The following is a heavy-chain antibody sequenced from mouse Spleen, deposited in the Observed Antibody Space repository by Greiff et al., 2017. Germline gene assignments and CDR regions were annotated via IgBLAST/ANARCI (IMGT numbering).Heavy chain of an antibody. CDR2: IYPSDSET. CDR1: GYTFTSYW. V-gene: IGHV1-61*01. Sequence: VQLQQSGAELVRPGSSVKLSCKASGYTFTSYWMDWVKQRPGQGLEWIGNIYPSDSETHYNQKFKDKATLTVDKSSSTAYMQLSSLTSEDSAVYYCARGYYGNYGEDYAMDYWGQGTSVTVSS. J-gene: IGHJ4*01. D-gene: IGHD2-1*01. CDR3: ARGYYGNYGEDYAMDY.